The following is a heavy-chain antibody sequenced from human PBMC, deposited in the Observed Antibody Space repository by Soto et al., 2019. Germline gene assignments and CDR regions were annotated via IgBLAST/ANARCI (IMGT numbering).Heavy chain of an antibody. J-gene: IGHJ6*03. CDR3: AKDGVRNYLGSSSLLWYYYYMDV. Sequence: EVQLVESGGGLVQPGRSLRLSCAASGFTFDDYAMHWVRQAPGKGLEWVSGISWNSGSIGYADSVKGRFTISRDNAKNSLYLRMNSLRAEDTALYYCAKDGVRNYLGSSSLLWYYYYMDVWGKGTTVTVSS. CDR1: GFTFDDYA. V-gene: IGHV3-9*01. CDR2: ISWNSGSI. D-gene: IGHD2-2*01.